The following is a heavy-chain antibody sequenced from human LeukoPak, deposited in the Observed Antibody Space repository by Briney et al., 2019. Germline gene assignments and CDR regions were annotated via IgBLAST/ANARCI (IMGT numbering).Heavy chain of an antibody. CDR3: ARDGYDLDTPMVSTIFDC. CDR1: GFTFSSYA. V-gene: IGHV3-30-3*01. Sequence: GRSLRLSCAASGFTFSSYAMHWVRQAPGKGLEWVAVISYDGSNKYYADSVKGRFTISGDNSKNTLYLQMNSLRTEDTAVYYCARDGYDLDTPMVSTIFDCWGQGTLVTVSS. J-gene: IGHJ4*02. CDR2: ISYDGSNK. D-gene: IGHD5-18*01.